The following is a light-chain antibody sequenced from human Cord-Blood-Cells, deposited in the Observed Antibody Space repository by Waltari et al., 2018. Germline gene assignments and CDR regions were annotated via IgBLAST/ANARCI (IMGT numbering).Light chain of an antibody. CDR1: RSDVGGYNH. J-gene: IGLJ3*02. Sequence: QSALNQPASVSGSPGHSITISCTGTRSDVGGYNHVPWYQQHPGKAPKLMIYDVSNRPSGVSNRFSGSKSVNPASLTISGLQAEDEAEYYCSSYTSSSTWVFGGGTKLTVL. CDR2: DVS. CDR3: SSYTSSSTWV. V-gene: IGLV2-14*01.